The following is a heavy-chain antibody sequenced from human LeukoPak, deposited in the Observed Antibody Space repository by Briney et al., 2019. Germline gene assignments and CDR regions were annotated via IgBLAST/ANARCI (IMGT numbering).Heavy chain of an antibody. CDR1: GFIVSSNY. CDR3: AGSALSDTRRMYYFDY. J-gene: IGHJ4*02. D-gene: IGHD2-2*01. Sequence: GGPLRLSCAASGFIVSSNYMTWVRQAPGKGLEWVAVIYNGGSTNYADSVKGRFTISRDNSKNTLYLQMNSLRADDTAVYYCAGSALSDTRRMYYFDYWGQGTLVTVSS. V-gene: IGHV3-53*01. CDR2: IYNGGST.